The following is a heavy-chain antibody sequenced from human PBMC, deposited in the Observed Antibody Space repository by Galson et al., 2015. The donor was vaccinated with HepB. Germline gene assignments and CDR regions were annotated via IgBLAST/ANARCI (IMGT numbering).Heavy chain of an antibody. D-gene: IGHD4-17*01. Sequence: SLRLSCAASGFTFSSYSMNWVRQAPGKGLEWVSSISSSSSYIYYADSVKGRFTISRDNAKNSLYLQMNSLRAEDTAVYYCARDGHDYGEDNWFDPWGQGTLVTVSS. J-gene: IGHJ5*02. CDR2: ISSSSSYI. CDR1: GFTFSSYS. CDR3: ARDGHDYGEDNWFDP. V-gene: IGHV3-21*01.